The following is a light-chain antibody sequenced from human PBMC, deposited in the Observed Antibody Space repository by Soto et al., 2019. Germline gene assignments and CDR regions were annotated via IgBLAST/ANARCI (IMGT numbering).Light chain of an antibody. V-gene: IGKV3-20*01. J-gene: IGKJ1*01. Sequence: EVVLTQSPVTLSLSPGERATLSCRASQSVSSNYLAWYQQKPGQAPRLLIYGASSRATGIPDRFSGSGSGTDFTLTISRLAPEDFAVYYCQQYGSSPEAFGQGTKVHIK. CDR2: GAS. CDR3: QQYGSSPEA. CDR1: QSVSSNY.